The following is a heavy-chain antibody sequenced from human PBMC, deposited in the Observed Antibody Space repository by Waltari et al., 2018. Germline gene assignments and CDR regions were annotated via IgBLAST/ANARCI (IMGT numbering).Heavy chain of an antibody. Sequence: EVQLLESGGASVQPGESLRLSCAAFGFTLSRFAMNWVRQAPGKGLEWVSVVYSGGSSAYYADSVLGRFTVSRDDSKNTLYLQMNSLRAEDTAVYYCAKESGSGNYYGFDIWGQGTMVSVSS. D-gene: IGHD3-10*01. CDR3: AKESGSGNYYGFDI. CDR2: VYSGGSSA. CDR1: GFTLSRFA. V-gene: IGHV3-23*03. J-gene: IGHJ3*02.